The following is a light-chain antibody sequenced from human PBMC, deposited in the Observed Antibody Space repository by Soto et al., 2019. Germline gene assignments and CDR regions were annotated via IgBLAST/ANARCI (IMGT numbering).Light chain of an antibody. J-gene: IGKJ5*01. CDR1: QSVSSY. V-gene: IGKV3-11*01. CDR2: DAS. Sequence: EIVLTQSPATLSLSPGERATLSCRASQSVSSYLAWYQQKPGQAPRLLIYDASNRATGIPARFSGSGSGTEFTLTISSLQSEDFAIYYCQQRNNWPPITFGQGTRLEI. CDR3: QQRNNWPPIT.